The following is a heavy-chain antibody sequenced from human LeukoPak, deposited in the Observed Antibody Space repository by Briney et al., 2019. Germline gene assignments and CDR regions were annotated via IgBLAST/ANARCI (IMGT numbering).Heavy chain of an antibody. CDR2: ISYDGSNK. J-gene: IGHJ4*02. CDR3: AKERTYYDILTGYTPN. Sequence: GGSLRLSCAASGFTFSSYGMHWVRQAPGEGLEWVAVISYDGSNKYYADSVKGRFTISRDNSKNTLYLQMNSLRAEDTAVYYCAKERTYYDILTGYTPNWGQGTLVTVSS. D-gene: IGHD3-9*01. CDR1: GFTFSSYG. V-gene: IGHV3-30*18.